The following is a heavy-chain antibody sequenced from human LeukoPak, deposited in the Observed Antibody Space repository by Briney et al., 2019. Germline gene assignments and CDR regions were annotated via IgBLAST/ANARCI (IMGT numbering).Heavy chain of an antibody. CDR3: ARYSSGWYMGDY. CDR1: GGSFSGYY. Sequence: SETLSLTCAVYGGSFSGYYWSWIRQPPGKGLEWIGEINHSGSTNYNPSLKSRVTISVDTSKNQFSLKLSSVTAADTAVYYCARYSSGWYMGDYWGQGTLVTVSS. V-gene: IGHV4-34*01. D-gene: IGHD6-19*01. J-gene: IGHJ4*02. CDR2: INHSGST.